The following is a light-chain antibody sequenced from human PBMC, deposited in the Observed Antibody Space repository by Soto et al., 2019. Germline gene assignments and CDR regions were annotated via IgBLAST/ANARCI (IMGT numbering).Light chain of an antibody. J-gene: IGKJ4*01. CDR2: TTF. Sequence: DIQMTQSPSSLSASVGDRVTITCRASETIRNYLNWYQQKPEKAPKLLIYTTFTLESGVPSRFSGSGSGTDFTLTITSLQPGDFATYYCQQSYINPLTFGGGTKVEIK. CDR3: QQSYINPLT. CDR1: ETIRNY. V-gene: IGKV1-39*01.